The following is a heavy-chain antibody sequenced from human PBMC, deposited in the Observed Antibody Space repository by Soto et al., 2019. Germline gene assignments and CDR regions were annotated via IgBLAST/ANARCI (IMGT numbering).Heavy chain of an antibody. J-gene: IGHJ4*02. V-gene: IGHV1-3*01. CDR1: GYTFTSYA. CDR3: ARGYDYIWGSYPIDY. Sequence: GASVKVSCKASGYTFTSYAMHWVRQAPGQRLEWMGWINAGNGNTKYSQKFQGRVTITRDTSASTAYMELSSLRSEDTAVYYCARGYDYIWGSYPIDYWGQGTLVTVSS. CDR2: INAGNGNT. D-gene: IGHD3-16*02.